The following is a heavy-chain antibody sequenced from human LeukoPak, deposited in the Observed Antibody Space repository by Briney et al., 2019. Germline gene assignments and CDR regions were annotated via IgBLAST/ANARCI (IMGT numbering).Heavy chain of an antibody. J-gene: IGHJ2*01. CDR2: IYPGDSDT. Sequence: GESLKISCKGSGYSFTSYWIGWVRQMPGKGLEWMGIIYPGDSDTRYSPSFQGQVTISADKSISTAYLQWSSLKASDTAMYYCARRRRMRYNYYDSSGPRPYWYFDLWGRGTLVTVSS. D-gene: IGHD3-22*01. CDR1: GYSFTSYW. CDR3: ARRRRMRYNYYDSSGPRPYWYFDL. V-gene: IGHV5-51*01.